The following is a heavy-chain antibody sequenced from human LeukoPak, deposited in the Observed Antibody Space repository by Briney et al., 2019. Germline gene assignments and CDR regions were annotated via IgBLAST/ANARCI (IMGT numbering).Heavy chain of an antibody. Sequence: MASETLSLTCTVSGGSISGSSYYWGWIRQPPGKGLEWIGSIYYSGSTYYNPSLKSRVTISVDTSKNQFSLKLSSVTAADTAVYYCASPDYGSGSYSYWGQGTLVIVSS. J-gene: IGHJ4*02. D-gene: IGHD3-10*01. V-gene: IGHV4-39*01. CDR3: ASPDYGSGSYSY. CDR1: GGSISGSSYY. CDR2: IYYSGST.